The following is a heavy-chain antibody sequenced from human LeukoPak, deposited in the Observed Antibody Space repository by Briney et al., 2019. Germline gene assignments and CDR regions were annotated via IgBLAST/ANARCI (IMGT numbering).Heavy chain of an antibody. D-gene: IGHD6-13*01. CDR2: IYSGGST. CDR1: GFTVSSNY. V-gene: IGHV3-53*01. CDR3: ARDTQQLPIFDY. J-gene: IGHJ4*02. Sequence: GGSLRLSCAASGFTVSSNYMSWVRQAPGKGLEWVSVIYSGGSTYYADSVKGRFTISRDNAKNSLYLQMNSLRAEDTAVYYCARDTQQLPIFDYWGQGTLVTVSS.